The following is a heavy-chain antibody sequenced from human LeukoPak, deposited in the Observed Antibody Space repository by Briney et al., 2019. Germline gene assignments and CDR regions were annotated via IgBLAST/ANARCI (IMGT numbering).Heavy chain of an antibody. CDR3: ARKPGYSYENWFDP. Sequence: PSETLSLTCTVSGYSISSGYYWGWIRQPPGKGLEWIGSIYHSGSTYYNPSLRSRVTISVDTSKNQFSLKLSSVTAADTAVYYCARKPGYSYENWFDPWGQGTLVTVSS. J-gene: IGHJ5*02. CDR1: GYSISSGYY. CDR2: IYHSGST. D-gene: IGHD5-18*01. V-gene: IGHV4-38-2*02.